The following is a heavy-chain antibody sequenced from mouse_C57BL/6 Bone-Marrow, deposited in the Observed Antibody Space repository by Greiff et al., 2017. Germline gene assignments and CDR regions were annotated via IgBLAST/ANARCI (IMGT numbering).Heavy chain of an antibody. D-gene: IGHD1-1*01. V-gene: IGHV3-5*01. Sequence: EVKLQESGPGLVKPSQTVFLTCTVTGISITTGNYRWSWIRQFPGNKLEWIGYIYYSGTITYNQSLTSRTTITRDTPKNQFFLEMNSLTAEDTATYYCARDGGYYGHFDYWGQGTTLTVSS. J-gene: IGHJ2*01. CDR2: IYYSGTI. CDR3: ARDGGYYGHFDY. CDR1: GISITTGNYR.